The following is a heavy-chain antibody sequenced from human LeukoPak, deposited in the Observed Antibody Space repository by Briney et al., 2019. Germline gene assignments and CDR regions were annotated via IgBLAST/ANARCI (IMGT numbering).Heavy chain of an antibody. D-gene: IGHD3-16*01. V-gene: IGHV4-39*02. Sequence: SDTLSLTCTVSSGSISSSRYFWGWIRQPPGKGLEWIGRIYYSGSTYYNPYLKSRVPISVDTSKNHFSLKLSSVTAADTAVYYCARSGGLRLGERCYFDYWGQGTLVTVSS. CDR2: IYYSGST. CDR3: ARSGGLRLGERCYFDY. CDR1: SGSISSSRYF. J-gene: IGHJ4*02.